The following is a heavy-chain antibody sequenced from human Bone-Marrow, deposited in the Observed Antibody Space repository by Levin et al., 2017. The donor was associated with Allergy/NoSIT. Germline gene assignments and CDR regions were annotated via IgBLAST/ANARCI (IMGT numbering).Heavy chain of an antibody. CDR3: AKDSRSYSSSSLDY. D-gene: IGHD6-13*01. V-gene: IGHV3-9*01. CDR1: GFTFDDYA. CDR2: ISWSGDKI. J-gene: IGHJ4*02. Sequence: TGGSLRLSCAASGFTFDDYAMHWVRQAPGKGLEWVSGISWSGDKIGYANSMTGRFTISRDNAKNSLYLQMNSLRPEDTALYYCAKDSRSYSSSSLDYWGQGTLVTVSS.